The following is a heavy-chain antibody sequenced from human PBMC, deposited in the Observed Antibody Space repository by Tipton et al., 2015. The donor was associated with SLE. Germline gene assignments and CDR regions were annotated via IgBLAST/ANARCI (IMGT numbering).Heavy chain of an antibody. CDR2: IDNSGNT. CDR1: GVSMNSHY. CDR3: ARGGCSGGSGGSCYPYYYGMDV. J-gene: IGHJ6*02. V-gene: IGHV4-59*11. D-gene: IGHD2-15*01. Sequence: TLSLTCTVSGVSMNSHYWSWIRQPPGKGLEWVCYIDNSGNTNYNPSLKSRVTILVDTSKNPKSQFSLRLSSVTAADTAVYYCARGGCSGGSGGSCYPYYYGMDVWGQGTTVTVSS.